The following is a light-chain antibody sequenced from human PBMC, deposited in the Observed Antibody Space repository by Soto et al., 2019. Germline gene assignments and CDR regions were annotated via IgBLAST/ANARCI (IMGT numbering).Light chain of an antibody. CDR1: QRVTSDF. CDR3: QQYGRSPPT. CDR2: GAS. J-gene: IGKJ4*01. V-gene: IGKV3-20*01. Sequence: EIVLTQSPGTLSLSPGERATLSCRASQRVTSDFLAWYQQKPGQAPSLLIYGASNRATGVPDRFSGSGSGTDFHLSLSRLELEDFAVYHCQQYGRSPPTFGGGTKVGVK.